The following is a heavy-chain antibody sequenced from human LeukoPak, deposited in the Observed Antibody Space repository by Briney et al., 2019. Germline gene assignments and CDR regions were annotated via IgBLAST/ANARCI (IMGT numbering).Heavy chain of an antibody. CDR1: GFTLSSFG. D-gene: IGHD3-16*01. Sequence: PGGSLRLSCVISGFTLSSFGIHWVRQAPGKGLDWVAFIRYDGSNKNYADSVKGRFTVSRDNSKNTVYLQMSSLRGEDTAVYYRVRGDSVDYWGQGTLVAVSS. CDR3: VRGDSVDY. J-gene: IGHJ4*02. V-gene: IGHV3-30*02. CDR2: IRYDGSNK.